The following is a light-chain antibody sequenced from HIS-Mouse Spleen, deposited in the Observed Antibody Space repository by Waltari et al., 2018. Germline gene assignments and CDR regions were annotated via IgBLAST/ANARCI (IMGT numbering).Light chain of an antibody. Sequence: SYELTQPPSVSVSPGQTARITCSGDALPKQNAYWYQQKPGKAPLLVIYKDSERPSGIPERFSGSSSGTTVTLTISGVQAEDEADYYCQSADSSGTYSVVFGGGTKLTVL. J-gene: IGLJ2*01. CDR3: QSADSSGTYSVV. CDR2: KDS. CDR1: ALPKQN. V-gene: IGLV3-25*03.